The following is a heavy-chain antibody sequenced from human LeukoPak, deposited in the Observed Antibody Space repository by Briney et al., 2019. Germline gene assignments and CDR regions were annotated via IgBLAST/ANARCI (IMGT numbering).Heavy chain of an antibody. V-gene: IGHV3-23*01. Sequence: GGSLRLSCAASGFTFSSYAMSWVRQAPGKGLEWVSSISGSGGSTYYADSVKGRFTISRDNSKNTLYLQMNSLRAEDTAVYYCAKSRARFLECLDYWGQGTLVTVSS. CDR3: AKSRARFLECLDY. D-gene: IGHD3-3*01. J-gene: IGHJ4*02. CDR1: GFTFSSYA. CDR2: ISGSGGST.